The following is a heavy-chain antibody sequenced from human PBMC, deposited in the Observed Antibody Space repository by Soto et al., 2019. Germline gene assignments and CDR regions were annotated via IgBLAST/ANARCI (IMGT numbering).Heavy chain of an antibody. V-gene: IGHV3-30*18. CDR1: GFTFSSYG. Sequence: QVQLVESGGGVVQPGRSLRLSCAASGFTFSSYGMHWVRQAPGKGLEWVAVISYDGSNKYYADSVKGRFTISRDNSKNTLYLQMNSLRAEDTAVYYCAKDHVLRFLEWLLDYWGQGTLVTVSS. CDR3: AKDHVLRFLEWLLDY. J-gene: IGHJ4*02. D-gene: IGHD3-3*01. CDR2: ISYDGSNK.